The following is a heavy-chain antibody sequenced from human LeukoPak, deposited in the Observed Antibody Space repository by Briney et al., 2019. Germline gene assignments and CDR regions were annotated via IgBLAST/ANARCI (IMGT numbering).Heavy chain of an antibody. Sequence: GESLRLSCAASGLSISNSWMSWFRLAPGKGPEWVANIKQDGSEKYHVDSVKGRFTVSRDNANNLLYLQMNSLRVEDTAVYYCARLQWEPPDYWGQGTLVIVSS. J-gene: IGHJ4*02. CDR2: IKQDGSEK. CDR1: GLSISNSW. CDR3: ARLQWEPPDY. V-gene: IGHV3-7*03. D-gene: IGHD1-26*01.